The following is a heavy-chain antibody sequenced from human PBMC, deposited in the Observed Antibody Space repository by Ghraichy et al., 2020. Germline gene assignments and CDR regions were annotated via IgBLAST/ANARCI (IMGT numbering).Heavy chain of an antibody. CDR3: ARSDSSSHLPWHSYGMDV. Sequence: SVKVSCKTSGGTFSNYAIHWVRQAPGQGLEWMGGIIPVFGTATYSQKFRGRVTIIADESTGTAHMDLTRLSSEDTAVYYCARSDSSSHLPWHSYGMDVWGQGTTVTVSS. V-gene: IGHV1-69*13. J-gene: IGHJ6*02. CDR2: IIPVFGTA. CDR1: GGTFSNYA. D-gene: IGHD3-22*01.